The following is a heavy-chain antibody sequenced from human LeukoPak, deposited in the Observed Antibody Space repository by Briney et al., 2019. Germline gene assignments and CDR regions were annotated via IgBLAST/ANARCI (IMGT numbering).Heavy chain of an antibody. V-gene: IGHV1-69*06. Sequence: ASVKVSCKASGGTFSSYAISWVRQAPGQGLEWMGGIIPIFGTANYAQKFQGRVTITADKSTSTAYMELSSLRSEDTAVYYCARVAGDIVATIYYFDYWGQGTLVTVSS. D-gene: IGHD5-12*01. CDR1: GGTFSSYA. CDR2: IIPIFGTA. J-gene: IGHJ4*02. CDR3: ARVAGDIVATIYYFDY.